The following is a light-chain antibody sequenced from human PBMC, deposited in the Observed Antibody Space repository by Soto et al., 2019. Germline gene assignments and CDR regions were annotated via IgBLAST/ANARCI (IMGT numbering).Light chain of an antibody. CDR1: QGISSY. CDR2: GAS. CDR3: QQYYIYPFT. J-gene: IGKJ3*01. V-gene: IGKV1-8*01. Sequence: AIRMTQSPSSLSASTGDRVTITCRASQGISSYLAWYQQKPGKAPNLLIYGASTLQSGVPSRFSGSGSGTDFALTISCLQSEDFATYYCQQYYIYPFTFCHGTNVDIK.